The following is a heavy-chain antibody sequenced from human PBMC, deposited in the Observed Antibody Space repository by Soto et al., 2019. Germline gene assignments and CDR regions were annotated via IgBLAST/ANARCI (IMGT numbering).Heavy chain of an antibody. D-gene: IGHD3-22*01. J-gene: IGHJ6*02. Sequence: PGGSLRLSCAASAFSFSTSWMHWVRQAPGEGLVWVSRINPDGRTINYADSVKGRFTISRDNAKNTLYLQMNILRVEDTAVYYCARDVSYYDSSGYYYYYGMDVWGQGTTVTVSS. CDR1: AFSFSTSW. V-gene: IGHV3-74*01. CDR3: ARDVSYYDSSGYYYYYGMDV. CDR2: INPDGRTI.